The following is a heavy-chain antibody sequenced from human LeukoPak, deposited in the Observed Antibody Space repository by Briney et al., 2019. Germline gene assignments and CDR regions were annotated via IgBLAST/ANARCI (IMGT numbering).Heavy chain of an antibody. J-gene: IGHJ4*02. CDR3: ARSSSGFTMIVVVIDY. Sequence: PRGSLRLSCAASGFTFSSYAMHWVRQAPGKGLEWVAVISYDGSNKYYADSVKGRFTISRDNSKNTLYLQMNSLRAEDTAVYYCARSSSGFTMIVVVIDYWGQGTLVTVSS. V-gene: IGHV3-30*04. D-gene: IGHD3-22*01. CDR2: ISYDGSNK. CDR1: GFTFSSYA.